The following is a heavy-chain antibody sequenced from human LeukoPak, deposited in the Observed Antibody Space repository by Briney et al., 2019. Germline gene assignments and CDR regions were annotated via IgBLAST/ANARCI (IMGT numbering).Heavy chain of an antibody. Sequence: ASVKVSCKASGYTFTSYGISWVRQAPGKGLEWMGWISAYNGNTNYAQKFQGRVTMTRDTSISTAYMELSRLRSDDTAVYYCARVGIERNAFDIWGQGTMVTVSS. J-gene: IGHJ3*02. CDR3: ARVGIERNAFDI. D-gene: IGHD7-27*01. CDR1: GYTFTSYG. V-gene: IGHV1-18*01. CDR2: ISAYNGNT.